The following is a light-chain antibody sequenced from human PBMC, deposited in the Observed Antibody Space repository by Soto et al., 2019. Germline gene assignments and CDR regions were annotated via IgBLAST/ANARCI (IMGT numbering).Light chain of an antibody. CDR1: NIGSKS. J-gene: IGLJ3*02. V-gene: IGLV3-21*04. Sequence: SYELTQPPSVSVAPGKTARITCGGNNIGSKSVHWYQQKPGQAPVLVIYYDSDRPSGIPERFSGSNSGNTATLTISRVEAGDEAXYYCQVWDSSSDHPVFGGGTKVTVL. CDR3: QVWDSSSDHPV. CDR2: YDS.